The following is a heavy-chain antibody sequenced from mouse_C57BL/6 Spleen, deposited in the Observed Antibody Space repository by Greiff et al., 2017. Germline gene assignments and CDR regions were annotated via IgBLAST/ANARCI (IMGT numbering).Heavy chain of an antibody. J-gene: IGHJ3*01. CDR2: ISPSSGYT. CDR1: GYTFTSYT. Sequence: QVQLKESGAELARPGASVKMSCKASGYTFTSYTMHWVKQRPGQGLEWIGYISPSSGYTKYNQKFKDKATLTADKSSSTAYMQLSSLTSEDSAVYYCARESSSYPFAYWGQGTLVTVSA. D-gene: IGHD1-1*01. V-gene: IGHV1-4*01. CDR3: ARESSSYPFAY.